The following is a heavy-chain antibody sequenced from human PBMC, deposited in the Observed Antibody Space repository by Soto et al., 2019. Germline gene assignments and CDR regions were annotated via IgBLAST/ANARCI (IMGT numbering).Heavy chain of an antibody. D-gene: IGHD6-6*01. CDR2: ISYDGSNK. CDR1: GFTFSSYG. Sequence: QVQLVESGGGVVQPGRSLRLSCAASGFTFSSYGMHWVRQAPGKGLEWVAVISYDGSNKYYADSVKGRFTISRDNSKNTLYLQMNSLRAADTAVYYCANPAARPLGYYYYGMDVWGQGTTVTVSS. CDR3: ANPAARPLGYYYYGMDV. V-gene: IGHV3-30*18. J-gene: IGHJ6*02.